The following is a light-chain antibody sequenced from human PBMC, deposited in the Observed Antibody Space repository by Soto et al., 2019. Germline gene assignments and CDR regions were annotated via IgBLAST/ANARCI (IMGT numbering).Light chain of an antibody. V-gene: IGKV3-20*01. CDR1: QSVSSNY. CDR2: GAS. J-gene: IGKJ1*01. Sequence: EIVWTQSTGTLSLSPGERATLSCRASQSVSSNYLAWYQQKPGQAPRLLIYGASSRATGIPDRFSGSGSGPVFTLTISRLEPEDVAGYYCQEYGISRTFGQGTKVEIK. CDR3: QEYGISRT.